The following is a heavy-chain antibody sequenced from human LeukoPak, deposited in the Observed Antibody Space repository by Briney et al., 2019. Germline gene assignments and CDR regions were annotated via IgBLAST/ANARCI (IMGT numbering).Heavy chain of an antibody. CDR1: GGSISSGSYY. V-gene: IGHV4-39*01. J-gene: IGHJ3*02. Sequence: PSQTLSLTCTVPGGSISSGSYYWGWIRQPPGKGLEWIGSIYYSGSTYYNPSLKSRVTISVDTSKNQFSLKLSSVTAADTAVYYCARHHEPRSIRAFDIWGQGTMVTVSS. CDR2: IYYSGST. CDR3: ARHHEPRSIRAFDI.